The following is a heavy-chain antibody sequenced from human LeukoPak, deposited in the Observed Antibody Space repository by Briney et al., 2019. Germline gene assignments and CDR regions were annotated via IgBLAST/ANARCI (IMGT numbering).Heavy chain of an antibody. J-gene: IGHJ5*01. CDR3: VRDWDHFDFDS. CDR2: INSDGSST. Sequence: PGGSLRLSCAASGFTFSSYWMHWVRQAPGKGLVWVSRINSDGSSTSYADSVKGRFTISRDNAKNTLYLQMKSLRDEDTAVYYCVRDWDHFDFDSWGQGTLVTVSS. D-gene: IGHD1-14*01. CDR1: GFTFSSYW. V-gene: IGHV3-74*01.